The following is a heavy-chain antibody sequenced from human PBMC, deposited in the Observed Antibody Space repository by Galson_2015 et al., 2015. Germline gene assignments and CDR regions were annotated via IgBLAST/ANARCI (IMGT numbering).Heavy chain of an antibody. CDR1: GFSLSTSGVG. V-gene: IGHV2-5*02. J-gene: IGHJ4*02. Sequence: PALVKPPQTLTLTCTFSGFSLSTSGVGVAWIRQPPGKALEWLALIFWDDGKRYSASLKSRLTITKDTSKNQVVLTVTNMDPVDTATYYCAHRTTVSAGFDFWGQGTLVTVSS. D-gene: IGHD4-17*01. CDR2: IFWDDGK. CDR3: AHRTTVSAGFDF.